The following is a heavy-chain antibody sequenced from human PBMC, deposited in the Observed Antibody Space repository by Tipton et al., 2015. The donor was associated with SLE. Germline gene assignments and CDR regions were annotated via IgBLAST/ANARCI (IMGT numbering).Heavy chain of an antibody. V-gene: IGHV3-74*01. CDR1: GFTFTNYW. D-gene: IGHD6-19*01. J-gene: IGHJ5*02. CDR2: VNDDGTIT. CDR3: AREVLSDQWQSRAALDP. Sequence: SLRLSCAASGFTFTNYWMHWVRQGPGKGLVWVSRVNDDGTITSYADSVKGRFTMSRDNSKNTLYLQMNNLRDVDTAVYYCAREVLSDQWQSRAALDPWGQGTLVTVSS.